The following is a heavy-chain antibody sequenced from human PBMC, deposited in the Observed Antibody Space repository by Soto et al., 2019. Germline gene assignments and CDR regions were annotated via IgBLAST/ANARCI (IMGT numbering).Heavy chain of an antibody. Sequence: EVQLLESGGGLVQPGGSLRLSCAASGFTFSSYAMSWVRQAPGKGLEWVSAISGSGGGTYYADSVKGRFTISRDNSNNTLFLEMNSLRAEATAVYYCAKDHPEGYYFDYWGQGTLVTVSS. V-gene: IGHV3-23*01. J-gene: IGHJ4*02. CDR2: ISGSGGGT. CDR1: GFTFSSYA. CDR3: AKDHPEGYYFDY.